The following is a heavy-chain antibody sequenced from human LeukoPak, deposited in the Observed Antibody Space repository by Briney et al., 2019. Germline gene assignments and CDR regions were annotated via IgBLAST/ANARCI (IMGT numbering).Heavy chain of an antibody. Sequence: GGSLRLSCAASGFTFSSYGMHWVRQAPGKGLEWVAFIRYDGSSKYYADSVKGRFTISRGNSKNTLYLQMNSLRTEDTAVFYCARAGTGSYYDYFDYWGQGTLVTVSS. D-gene: IGHD1-26*01. CDR3: ARAGTGSYYDYFDY. V-gene: IGHV3-30*02. CDR1: GFTFSSYG. CDR2: IRYDGSSK. J-gene: IGHJ4*02.